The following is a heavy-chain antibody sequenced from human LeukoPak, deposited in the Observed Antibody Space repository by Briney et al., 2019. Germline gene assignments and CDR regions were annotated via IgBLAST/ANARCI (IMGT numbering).Heavy chain of an antibody. Sequence: GGSLRLSCAVSGFTFNTHSMKWVRQAPGKGLEWIAYISRGIGTIHYADSVKGRFTISRDNAKNSLYLQMNSLRAEDTAVYYCARDSAGTTFYWGQGTLVTVSS. CDR1: GFTFNTHS. CDR3: ARDSAGTTFY. CDR2: ISRGIGTI. D-gene: IGHD1-7*01. V-gene: IGHV3-48*04. J-gene: IGHJ4*02.